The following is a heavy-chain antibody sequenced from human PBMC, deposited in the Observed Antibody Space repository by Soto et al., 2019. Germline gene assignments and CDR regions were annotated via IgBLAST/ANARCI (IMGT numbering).Heavy chain of an antibody. D-gene: IGHD6-19*01. Sequence: GSGPTLVNPTHSPTLTCTFSGFSLSTSGMRVSWIRQPPGKALEWLARIDWDDDKFYSTSLKTRLTISKDTSKNQVVLTMTNMDPVDTATYYCARHSSGCLDYWGQGTLVTVSS. CDR2: IDWDDDK. CDR1: GFSLSTSGMR. V-gene: IGHV2-70*04. J-gene: IGHJ4*02. CDR3: ARHSSGCLDY.